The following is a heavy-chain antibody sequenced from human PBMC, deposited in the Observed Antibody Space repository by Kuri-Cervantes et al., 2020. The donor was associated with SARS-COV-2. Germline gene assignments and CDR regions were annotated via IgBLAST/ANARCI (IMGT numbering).Heavy chain of an antibody. V-gene: IGHV4-59*12. CDR1: GGSISSYY. Sequence: SETLSLTCTVSGGSISSYYWSWIRQPPGKGLEWIGYIYYSGSTNYNPSLKSRVTISVDTSKNQFSLKLSSVTAADTAVYYCARGRDYGSGSHISYDYWGQGTLVTVSS. CDR3: ARGRDYGSGSHISYDY. CDR2: IYYSGST. D-gene: IGHD3-10*01. J-gene: IGHJ4*02.